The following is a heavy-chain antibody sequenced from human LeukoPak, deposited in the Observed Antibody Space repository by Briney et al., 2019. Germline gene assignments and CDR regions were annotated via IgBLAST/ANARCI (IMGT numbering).Heavy chain of an antibody. Sequence: SQTLSLTCAISGDSVSSNSVTWNWIRQSPSRGLEWLGRTYYRPTWYNDYAVSVRGRITVNPDTSKNQFSLHLDSVTPEDTAVYYCARRLTQYDCFDPWGQGILVTVSS. CDR2: TYYRPTWYN. V-gene: IGHV6-1*01. CDR1: GDSVSSNSVT. CDR3: ARRLTQYDCFDP. J-gene: IGHJ5*02. D-gene: IGHD2-2*01.